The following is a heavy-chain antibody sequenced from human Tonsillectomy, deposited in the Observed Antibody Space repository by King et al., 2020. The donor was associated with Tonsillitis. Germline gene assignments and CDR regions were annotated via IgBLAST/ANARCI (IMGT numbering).Heavy chain of an antibody. CDR2: ISGSGGST. J-gene: IGHJ4*02. D-gene: IGHD6-13*01. CDR1: GFTFSSYA. Sequence: VQLQESGGGLVQPGGSLRLSCAASGFTFSSYAMSWVRQAPGKGLEWVSAISGSGGSTYYADSVKGRFTISRDNSKNTLYLQMNSLRAEDTAVYYCAKDRVIGYSSSWYRKSWDYWGQGTLVTVSS. CDR3: AKDRVIGYSSSWYRKSWDY. V-gene: IGHV3-23*01.